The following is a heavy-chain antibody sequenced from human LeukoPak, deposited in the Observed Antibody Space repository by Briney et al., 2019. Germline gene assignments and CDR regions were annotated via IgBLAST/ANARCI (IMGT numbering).Heavy chain of an antibody. Sequence: GGSLRLPCAASGFTFSTFAMIWVRQPPGKGLEWVSSIFPSGGEIHYADSVKGRFTISRDNSKNTLYLQMNSLRAEDTAVYYCARSAPTVRGVIESIYMDVWGKGTTVTVSS. J-gene: IGHJ6*03. CDR2: IFPSGGEI. CDR1: GFTFSTFA. D-gene: IGHD3-10*01. CDR3: ARSAPTVRGVIESIYMDV. V-gene: IGHV3-23*01.